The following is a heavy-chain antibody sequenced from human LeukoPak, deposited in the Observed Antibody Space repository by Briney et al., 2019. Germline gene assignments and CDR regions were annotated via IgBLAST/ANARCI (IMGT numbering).Heavy chain of an antibody. J-gene: IGHJ4*02. CDR2: ISSSSSYI. CDR1: GFXXXXYS. D-gene: IGHD6-13*01. Sequence: SGFXXXXYSMNWVRQAPGKGLEWVSSISSSSSYIYYADSVKGRFTISRDNAKNSLYLQMNSLRAEDTAVYYCARVSGLAAAGYPFDYWGQGTLVTVSS. CDR3: ARVSGLAAAGYPFDY. V-gene: IGHV3-21*01.